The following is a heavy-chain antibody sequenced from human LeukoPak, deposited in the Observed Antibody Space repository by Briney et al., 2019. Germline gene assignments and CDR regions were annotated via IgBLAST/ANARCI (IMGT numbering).Heavy chain of an antibody. CDR3: ARHDRQSSSWTKNHYFDY. D-gene: IGHD6-13*01. V-gene: IGHV4-59*08. CDR2: IYYSGST. J-gene: IGHJ4*02. CDR1: GGSISSYY. Sequence: SETLSLTCTVSGGSISSYYWSWIRQPPGKGLEWIGYIYYSGSTNYNPSLKSRVTISVDTSKNQFSLKLSSVTAADTAVYYCARHDRQSSSWTKNHYFDYWGQGTLVTVSS.